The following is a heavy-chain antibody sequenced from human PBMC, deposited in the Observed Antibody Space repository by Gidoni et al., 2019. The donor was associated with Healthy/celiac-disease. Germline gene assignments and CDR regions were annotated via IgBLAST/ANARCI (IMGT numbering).Heavy chain of an antibody. V-gene: IGHV3-73*01. CDR1: SGSA. CDR3: TSRYYDSSGYRDY. CDR2: IRSKANSYAT. J-gene: IGHJ4*02. Sequence: SGSAMHWVRQASGKGLEWVGRIRSKANSYATAYAASVKGRFTISRDDSKNTAYLRMNSLKTEDTAVYYCTSRYYDSSGYRDYWGQGTLVTVSS. D-gene: IGHD3-22*01.